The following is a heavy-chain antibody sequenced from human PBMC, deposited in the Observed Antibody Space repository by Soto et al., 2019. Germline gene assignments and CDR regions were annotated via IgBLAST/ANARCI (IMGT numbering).Heavy chain of an antibody. CDR1: GGTFSSYT. J-gene: IGHJ5*02. V-gene: IGHV1-69*02. CDR2: IIPILGIA. CDR3: ARVMTTVTTRWFDP. D-gene: IGHD4-17*01. Sequence: GASVKLSCKASGGTFSSYTISCVRQAPGQGLEWMGRIIPILGIANYAQKFQGRVTITADKSTSTAYMELSSLRSEDTAVYYCARVMTTVTTRWFDPWGQGTLVTVSS.